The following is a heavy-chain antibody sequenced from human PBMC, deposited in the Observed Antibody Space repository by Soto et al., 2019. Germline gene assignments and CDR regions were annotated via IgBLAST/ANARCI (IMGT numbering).Heavy chain of an antibody. V-gene: IGHV1-69*12. CDR2: IIPLFGTT. CDR3: ARDGAVTVTTSYFDY. Sequence: QVQLVQSGAEVKKPGSSVKVSCKASGGTFSRNAINWVRQAPGQGLEWMGGIIPLFGTTNYAQNFQGRVTSTAYESTNTAYMELSRLRSEDTAVYYCARDGAVTVTTSYFDYWGQGTLVSVSS. J-gene: IGHJ4*02. CDR1: GGTFSRNA. D-gene: IGHD4-17*01.